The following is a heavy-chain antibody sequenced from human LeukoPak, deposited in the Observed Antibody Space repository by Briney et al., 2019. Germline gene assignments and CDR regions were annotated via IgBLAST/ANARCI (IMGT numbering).Heavy chain of an antibody. CDR2: TYHRSKWYS. CDR1: GDSVSSNSVA. D-gene: IGHD6-19*01. J-gene: IGHJ4*02. V-gene: IGHV6-1*01. Sequence: SQTLSLTCALSGDSVSSNSVAWNWIRQSPSRGLEWLGRTYHRSKWYSDFAVSVKSRMTINPDPSRNQFALQLSSVTPEDTAVYYCARTLAGRVDYWGQGTLVTVSS. CDR3: ARTLAGRVDY.